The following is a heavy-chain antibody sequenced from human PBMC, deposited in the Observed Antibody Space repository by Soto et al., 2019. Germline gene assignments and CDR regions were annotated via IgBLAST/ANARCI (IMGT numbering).Heavy chain of an antibody. Sequence: ASVKVSCKASGYAFTSYGISWVRQAPGQGLEWMGWTSAYNGNTNYAQKLQGRVTMTTDTSTSTAYMELRSLRSDDTAVYYCARYYDILTGYYSNFDYWGQGTLVTVSS. CDR2: TSAYNGNT. D-gene: IGHD3-9*01. CDR1: GYAFTSYG. J-gene: IGHJ4*02. CDR3: ARYYDILTGYYSNFDY. V-gene: IGHV1-18*01.